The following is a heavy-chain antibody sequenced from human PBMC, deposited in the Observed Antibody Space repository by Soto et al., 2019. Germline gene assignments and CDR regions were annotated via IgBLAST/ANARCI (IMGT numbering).Heavy chain of an antibody. CDR3: AKEQLAASYYGMDV. CDR2: ISGSGGGT. J-gene: IGHJ6*02. CDR1: GFTFSSYA. V-gene: IGHV3-23*01. D-gene: IGHD6-6*01. Sequence: EVQLLESGGGLVQPGGSLRLSCAASGFTFSSYAMSWVRQAPGKGLEWVSGISGSGGGTYYADSVKGRFTISRDNSKNTLYLQMNSLRAEDTAVYYCAKEQLAASYYGMDVWGQGTTVTVSS.